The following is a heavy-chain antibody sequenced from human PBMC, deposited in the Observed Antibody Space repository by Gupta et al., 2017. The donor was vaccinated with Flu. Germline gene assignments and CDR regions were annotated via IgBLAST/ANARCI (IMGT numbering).Heavy chain of an antibody. D-gene: IGHD1-26*01. CDR3: ARHIVGANNDYFDS. CDR1: GYKFINYW. J-gene: IGHJ4*02. V-gene: IGHV5-51*01. CDR2: IYPADYDT. Sequence: EVQLVQSGAEVKKAEESLKISCKASGYKFINYWIGWVRQMPGNGMEGMGIIYPADYDTQYSPSVQGQVTISVDKSIDTEYLQWSRLKASETAMYYCARHIVGANNDYFDSWGQGTLVTVSS.